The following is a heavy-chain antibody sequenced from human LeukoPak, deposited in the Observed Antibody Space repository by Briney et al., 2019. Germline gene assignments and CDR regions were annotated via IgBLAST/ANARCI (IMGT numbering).Heavy chain of an antibody. Sequence: ASVKVSCKASGYTFTSYGISWVRQAPGQGLEWMGWISAYNGNTNYAQKLQGRVTMTTDTSTSTAYMELRSLRSDDTAVYYCARTYYYGSGSSRQFDPWGQGTLVTVSS. CDR1: GYTFTSYG. D-gene: IGHD3-10*01. CDR2: ISAYNGNT. J-gene: IGHJ5*02. CDR3: ARTYYYGSGSSRQFDP. V-gene: IGHV1-18*01.